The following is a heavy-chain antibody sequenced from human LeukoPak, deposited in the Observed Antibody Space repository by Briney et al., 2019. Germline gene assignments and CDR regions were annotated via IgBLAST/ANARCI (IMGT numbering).Heavy chain of an antibody. CDR3: ARDQYYCGSGSYYNPFDY. V-gene: IGHV3-30*04. D-gene: IGHD3-10*01. CDR1: GFTFSSYA. J-gene: IGHJ4*02. Sequence: PGGSLRLSCAASGFTFSSYAMHWVRQAPGKGLEWVAVISYDGSNKYYADSVKGRFTISRDNSKNTLYLQMNSLRAEDTAVYYCARDQYYCGSGSYYNPFDYWGQGTLVTVSS. CDR2: ISYDGSNK.